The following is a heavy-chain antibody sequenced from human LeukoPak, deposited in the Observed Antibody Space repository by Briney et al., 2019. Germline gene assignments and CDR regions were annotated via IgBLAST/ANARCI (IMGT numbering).Heavy chain of an antibody. CDR1: GYSISSGYY. V-gene: IGHV4-38-2*01. D-gene: IGHD3-16*02. CDR3: ARLGITFGGVIAHGDY. J-gene: IGHJ4*02. CDR2: IYHSGST. Sequence: SETLSLTCAVSGYSISSGYYWGWIRQPPGKGLEWIGSIYHSGSTYYNPSLKSRVTISVDTSKNQFSLKLSSVTAADTAVYYCARLGITFGGVIAHGDYWGQGTLVTVSS.